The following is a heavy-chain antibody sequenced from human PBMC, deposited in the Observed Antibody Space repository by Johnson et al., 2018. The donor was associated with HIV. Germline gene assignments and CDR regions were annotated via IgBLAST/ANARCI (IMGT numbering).Heavy chain of an antibody. CDR2: ISYDGTNK. J-gene: IGHJ3*02. Sequence: QVQLVESGGGVVQPGRSLRLSCAASGFTFSSYAMHWVRQAPGKGLEWVALISYDGTNKKYTDSVKGRFTISRDNSKNTLYLQMNSLRAEDTAVYYCAKEAIDILIGHDAFDICGQGTMVTVSS. D-gene: IGHD3-9*01. V-gene: IGHV3-30*04. CDR1: GFTFSSYA. CDR3: AKEAIDILIGHDAFDI.